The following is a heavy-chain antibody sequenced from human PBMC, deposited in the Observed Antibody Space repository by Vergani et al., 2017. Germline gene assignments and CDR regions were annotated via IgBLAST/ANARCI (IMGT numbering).Heavy chain of an antibody. CDR1: GFTFSSYA. CDR2: IYSGGST. V-gene: IGHV3-66*02. J-gene: IGHJ4*02. CDR3: VLSIAASDFDY. D-gene: IGHD6-6*01. Sequence: EVQLVESGGGLVQPGGSLRLSCSASGFTFSSYAMHWVRQAPGKGLEWVSVIYSGGSTYYADSVKGRFTISRDNSKNTLYLQMNSLRAEDTAVYYCVLSIAASDFDYWGQGTLVTVSS.